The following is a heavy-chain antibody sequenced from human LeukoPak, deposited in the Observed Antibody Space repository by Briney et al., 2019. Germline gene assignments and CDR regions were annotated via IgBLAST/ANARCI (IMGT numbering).Heavy chain of an antibody. V-gene: IGHV4-59*01. Sequence: PSETLSLTCTVSGGSISSYYWSWVRQPPGKGLEWIGYIYYSGSTNYNPSPKSRVTISVDTSKKQFSLKLSSVTAADTAVYYCARDGEYSNYVAFDYWGQGTLVTVSS. CDR1: GGSISSYY. CDR2: IYYSGST. D-gene: IGHD4-11*01. CDR3: ARDGEYSNYVAFDY. J-gene: IGHJ4*02.